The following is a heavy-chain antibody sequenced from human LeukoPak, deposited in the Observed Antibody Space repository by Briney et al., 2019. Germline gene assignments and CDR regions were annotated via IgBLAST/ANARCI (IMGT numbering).Heavy chain of an antibody. CDR1: GYTFTSYY. Sequence: ASVKVSCKASGYTFTSYYMHWVRQAPGQGLEWMGIINPSGGSTSYAQKFQGRVTMTRDTSTSTVYMELSSLRSEDTAVYYCARTLWFGERVPGQQPWFDPWGHGTLVTVFS. V-gene: IGHV1-46*01. CDR3: ARTLWFGERVPGQQPWFDP. CDR2: INPSGGST. J-gene: IGHJ5*02. D-gene: IGHD3-10*01.